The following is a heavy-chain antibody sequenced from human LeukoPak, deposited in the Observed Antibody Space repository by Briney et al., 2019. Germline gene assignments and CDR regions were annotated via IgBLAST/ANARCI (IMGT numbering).Heavy chain of an antibody. CDR1: GYTFIDYH. Sequence: ASVKVSCKASGYTFIDYHLHLVRQAPGQGLEWMGRINPKSGGTNYAQKFQGRVTMTRDTSISTAYMELSSLRSDDTAVYFCVRDIDYYDSSGFGGGYYYYYYMDVWGRGTTVTVSS. V-gene: IGHV1-2*06. D-gene: IGHD3-22*01. J-gene: IGHJ6*03. CDR3: VRDIDYYDSSGFGGGYYYYYYMDV. CDR2: INPKSGGT.